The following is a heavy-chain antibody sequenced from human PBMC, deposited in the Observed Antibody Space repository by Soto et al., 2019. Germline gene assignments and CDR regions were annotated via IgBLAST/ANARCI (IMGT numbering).Heavy chain of an antibody. Sequence: LRLSCAASGFTFSNYAMSWVRQAPGKGLEWVSSISASGGRTYYADSAKGRFTIPRDNSNNTLYLHMSSLRAEDTALYYCAKDLVVVSARFDSWGQGTLVTVSS. V-gene: IGHV3-23*01. CDR3: AKDLVVVSARFDS. D-gene: IGHD2-15*01. CDR1: GFTFSNYA. CDR2: ISASGGRT. J-gene: IGHJ5*01.